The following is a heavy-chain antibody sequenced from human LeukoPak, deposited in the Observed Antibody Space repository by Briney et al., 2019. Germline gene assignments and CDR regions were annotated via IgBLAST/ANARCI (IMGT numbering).Heavy chain of an antibody. CDR1: GFTFSSYS. CDR3: AKEGDYTDAFDI. CDR2: ISYDGSNK. D-gene: IGHD3-3*01. Sequence: PGGSLRLSCAASGFTFSSYSMHWVRQAPGKGLEWVAVISYDGSNKYYADSVKGRFTISRDNSKNTLYLQMNSLRAEDTAVYYCAKEGDYTDAFDIWGQGTMVTVSS. J-gene: IGHJ3*02. V-gene: IGHV3-30*18.